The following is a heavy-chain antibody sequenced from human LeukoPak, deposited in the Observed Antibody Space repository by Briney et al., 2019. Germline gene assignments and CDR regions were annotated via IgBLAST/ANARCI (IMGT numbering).Heavy chain of an antibody. CDR3: ARGGRDYGDYDNWFDP. V-gene: IGHV1-69*02. D-gene: IGHD4-17*01. Sequence: SVKVSCKASGGTFSSYTISWVRQAPGQGLEWMGRIIPIFGIANYAQKFQGRVTVTADKSTSTAYMELSSLRSEDTAVYYCARGGRDYGDYDNWFDPWGQGTLVTVST. CDR1: GGTFSSYT. CDR2: IIPIFGIA. J-gene: IGHJ5*02.